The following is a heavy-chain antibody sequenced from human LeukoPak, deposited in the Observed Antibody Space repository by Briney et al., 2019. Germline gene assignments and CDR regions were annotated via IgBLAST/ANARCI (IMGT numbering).Heavy chain of an antibody. CDR1: GDSISSGRHY. CDR3: ARARRDGYNKRYYFDY. D-gene: IGHD5-24*01. Sequence: SETLSLTCTVSGDSISSGRHYWSWIRQPAGKGLEWIGRIYTSGSTIYNPSLKSRVTISVDTSKNQFSLKLSSVTAADTAVYYCARARRDGYNKRYYFDYWGQGTLVTVSS. J-gene: IGHJ4*02. V-gene: IGHV4-61*02. CDR2: IYTSGST.